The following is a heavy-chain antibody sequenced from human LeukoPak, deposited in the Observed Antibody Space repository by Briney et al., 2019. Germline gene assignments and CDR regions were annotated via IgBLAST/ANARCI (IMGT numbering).Heavy chain of an antibody. CDR2: INPNSGGT. V-gene: IGHV1-2*02. J-gene: IGHJ4*02. Sequence: ASVEVSCKASGYTFTGYYMHWVRQAPGQGLEWMGWINPNSGGTNYAQKFQGRVTMTRDTSISTAYMELSRLRSDDTAVYYCASPSGRGYSGYDYSYWGQGTLVTVSS. CDR3: ASPSGRGYSGYDYSY. CDR1: GYTFTGYY. D-gene: IGHD5-12*01.